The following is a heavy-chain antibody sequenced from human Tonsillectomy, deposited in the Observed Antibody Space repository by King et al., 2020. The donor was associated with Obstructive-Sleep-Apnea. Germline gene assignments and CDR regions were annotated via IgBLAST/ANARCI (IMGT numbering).Heavy chain of an antibody. D-gene: IGHD3-16*02. V-gene: IGHV3-23*04. J-gene: IGHJ4*02. CDR3: AAGANDYVWGSYRFDY. Sequence: VQLVESGGGLVQPGGSLRLSCAASGCTFSSYAMSWVRQAPGKGLEWVSAIRGSGGSTYYADSVKGRFTISRDNSKNTLYLQMNSLRAEDTAVYYCAAGANDYVWGSYRFDYWGQGTLVTVSS. CDR2: IRGSGGST. CDR1: GCTFSSYA.